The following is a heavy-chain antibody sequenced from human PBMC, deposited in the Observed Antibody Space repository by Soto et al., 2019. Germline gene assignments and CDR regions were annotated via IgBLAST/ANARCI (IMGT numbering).Heavy chain of an antibody. V-gene: IGHV3-23*01. Sequence: PGGSLRLSCTASGFIFNKYWMSWVRQAPGKGLEWVSAISPGGGGTYYVNSVKGRFTISRDNSKNTLYLQMNSLRAEDTAVYYCAKGNLIVVVLYYFDYWGQGTLVTVSS. D-gene: IGHD3-22*01. CDR3: AKGNLIVVVLYYFDY. CDR1: GFIFNKYW. CDR2: ISPGGGGT. J-gene: IGHJ4*02.